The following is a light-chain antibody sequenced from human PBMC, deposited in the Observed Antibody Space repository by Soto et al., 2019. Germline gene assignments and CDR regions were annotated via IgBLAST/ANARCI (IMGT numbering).Light chain of an antibody. V-gene: IGKV1-39*01. Sequence: DLQMTQSPPSLSASVGDRVTITCRASQSISNYLNGYQQKTGKAPKLLIYAASSLQSGVPSRFSGSVSWTDFNLTISTMKPEAFANSHSKQSYISPRTFGQGTTVDIK. CDR1: QSISNY. CDR2: AAS. CDR3: KQSYISPRT. J-gene: IGKJ1*01.